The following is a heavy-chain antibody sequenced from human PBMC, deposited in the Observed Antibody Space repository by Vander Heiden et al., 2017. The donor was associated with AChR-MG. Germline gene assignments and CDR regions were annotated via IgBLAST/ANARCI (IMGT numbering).Heavy chain of an antibody. J-gene: IGHJ4*02. CDR3: AREQDELVVPNPGDY. V-gene: IGHV3-11*01. CDR1: GFTFSGDY. Sequence: QVQLVESGGGLVKPGGSLRLSCAASGFTFSGDYMSWSRQAPGKGLEWVSYISSSGSTIDYADAGKGRFTISRDNAKNSLYLQMNSLRAEDTAVYYCAREQDELVVPNPGDYWGQGTLVTVSS. CDR2: ISSSGSTI. D-gene: IGHD2-2*01.